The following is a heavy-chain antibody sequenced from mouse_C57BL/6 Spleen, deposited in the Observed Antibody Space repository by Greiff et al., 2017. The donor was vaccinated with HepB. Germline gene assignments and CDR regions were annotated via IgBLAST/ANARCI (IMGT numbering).Heavy chain of an antibody. CDR1: GYAFTNYL. CDR2: INPGSGGT. D-gene: IGHD2-2*01. V-gene: IGHV1-54*01. J-gene: IGHJ2*01. CDR3: ARSPGGYPYYFDY. Sequence: QVQLQQSGAELVRPGTSVKVSCKASGYAFTNYLIEWVKQRPGQGLEWIGVINPGSGGTNYNEKFKGKATLTADKSSSPAFMQLSSLTSEDSAVYFCARSPGGYPYYFDYWGQGTTLTVSS.